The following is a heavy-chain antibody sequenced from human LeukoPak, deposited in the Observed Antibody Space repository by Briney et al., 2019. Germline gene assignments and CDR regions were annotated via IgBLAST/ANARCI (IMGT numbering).Heavy chain of an antibody. Sequence: TGGSLRLSCAASGFTFSDYWMTWVRQAPGKGLEWVANINHDGTSKYYVDSVKGRFTISRDNAKNSLYLKMNSLRVEDTDVYYCARIGRPDYWGQGPLVSVSS. J-gene: IGHJ4*02. CDR3: ARIGRPDY. CDR1: GFTFSDYW. V-gene: IGHV3-7*01. CDR2: INHDGTSK.